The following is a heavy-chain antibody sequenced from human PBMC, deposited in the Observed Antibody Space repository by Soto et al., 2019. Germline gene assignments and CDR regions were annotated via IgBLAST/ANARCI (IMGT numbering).Heavy chain of an antibody. Sequence: GASVKVSCKASGGTFSSNAISWVRQAPGQGLEWMGGIIPIFGTANYAQKFQGRVTITADESTSTAYMELSSLRSEDTAVYYCARSGYVSSGYYLRRCYYYYGMDVWGQGTTVTFSS. D-gene: IGHD3-22*01. CDR1: GGTFSSNA. V-gene: IGHV1-69*13. CDR2: IIPIFGTA. CDR3: ARSGYVSSGYYLRRCYYYYGMDV. J-gene: IGHJ6*02.